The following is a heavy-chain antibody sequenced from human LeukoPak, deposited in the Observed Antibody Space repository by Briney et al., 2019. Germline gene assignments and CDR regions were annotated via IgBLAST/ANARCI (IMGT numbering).Heavy chain of an antibody. CDR1: GYTFTSYG. J-gene: IGHJ4*02. D-gene: IGHD5-24*01. V-gene: IGHV1-18*01. CDR3: ARGPLEMATIGYFDY. CDR2: ISAYNGNT. Sequence: ASVKVSFKASGYTFTSYGISWVRQAPGQGLEWMGWISAYNGNTNYAQKLQGRVTMTTDTSTSTAYMELRSLRSDDTAVYYCARGPLEMATIGYFDYGGQGTLVTVSS.